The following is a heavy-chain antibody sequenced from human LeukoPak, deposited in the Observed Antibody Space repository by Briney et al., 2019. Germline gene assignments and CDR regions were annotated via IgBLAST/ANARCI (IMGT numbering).Heavy chain of an antibody. V-gene: IGHV5-51*01. J-gene: IGHJ4*02. CDR2: IYPGDSDT. D-gene: IGHD3-16*02. CDR3: ARRDLLRLGGLSSFDY. Sequence: GESLKISCKGSRYSFTSYWIGWVRQMPGKGLEWMGIIYPGDSDTRYSPSFQGQVTISADKSISTAYLQWSSLKASDTAMYYCARRDLLRLGGLSSFDYWGQGILVTVSS. CDR1: RYSFTSYW.